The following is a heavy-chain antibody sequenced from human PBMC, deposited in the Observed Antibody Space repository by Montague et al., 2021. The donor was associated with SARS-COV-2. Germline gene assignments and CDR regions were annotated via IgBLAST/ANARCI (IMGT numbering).Heavy chain of an antibody. D-gene: IGHD1-26*01. CDR3: ARGLGRIEDV. Sequence: SETLSLTCAVYGGSFSGYYWSWIRQPPGKGLEWIGEINHSGSTNYNPFLKSRVTISGDMSKNQFSLKLSSVTAADTAVYYCARGLGRIEDVWGQGTTATV. J-gene: IGHJ6*02. CDR2: INHSGST. CDR1: GGSFSGYY. V-gene: IGHV4-34*01.